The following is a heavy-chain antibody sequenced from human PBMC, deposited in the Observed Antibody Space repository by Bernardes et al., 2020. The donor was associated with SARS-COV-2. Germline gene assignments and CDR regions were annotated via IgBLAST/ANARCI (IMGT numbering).Heavy chain of an antibody. Sequence: SETLSPTCTLSGGSISSYYSSWIRPPPGKGLEWIGYIHYSGSTNYNPSPKSRVTISVDTSKNQFSLKLSSVTAADTAVYYCAGQDIGAIFGVVITSAGMDVWGQGTTVTVSS. CDR2: IHYSGST. D-gene: IGHD3-3*01. J-gene: IGHJ6*02. CDR3: AGQDIGAIFGVVITSAGMDV. CDR1: GGSISSYY. V-gene: IGHV4-59*08.